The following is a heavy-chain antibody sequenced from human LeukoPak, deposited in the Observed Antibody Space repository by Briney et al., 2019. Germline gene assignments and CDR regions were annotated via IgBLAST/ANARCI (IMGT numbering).Heavy chain of an antibody. Sequence: SETLSLTCTVSGGSISSSSYYWGWIRQPPGKGLEWIGSIYYSGSTYYNPSLKSRVTISVDKSKNQFSLKLSSVTAADTAVYYCARDLNLYYYDSSGYYHGWFDPWGQGTLVTVSS. CDR1: GGSISSSSYY. V-gene: IGHV4-39*07. CDR3: ARDLNLYYYDSSGYYHGWFDP. J-gene: IGHJ5*02. CDR2: IYYSGST. D-gene: IGHD3-22*01.